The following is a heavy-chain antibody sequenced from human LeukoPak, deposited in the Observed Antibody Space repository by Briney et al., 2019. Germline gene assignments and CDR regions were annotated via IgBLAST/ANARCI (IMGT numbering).Heavy chain of an antibody. CDR2: VSSNGGST. D-gene: IGHD6-13*01. J-gene: IGHJ6*02. Sequence: GGSLRLSCAASGFTFSSYAMHWVRQAPGKGLEYVSAVSSNGGSTYYADSVKGRFTISRDNSKNTLDLQMGSLRAEDMAVYYGARGEQQLLPNYYYGMDVWGQGTTVTVSS. CDR3: ARGEQQLLPNYYYGMDV. CDR1: GFTFSSYA. V-gene: IGHV3-64*02.